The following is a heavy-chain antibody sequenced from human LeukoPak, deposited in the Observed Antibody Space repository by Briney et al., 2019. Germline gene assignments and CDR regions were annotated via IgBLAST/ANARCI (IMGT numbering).Heavy chain of an antibody. CDR1: GGSMSSGSYY. J-gene: IGHJ6*03. D-gene: IGHD3-3*01. V-gene: IGHV4-61*02. CDR2: IYTSGST. CDR3: AREIFGVVKASYYYYMDV. Sequence: SQTLSLTCTVSGGSMSSGSYYWSWIRQPAGKGLEWIGRIYTSGSTNFNPSLKSRVTISVDTSKNQFSLKLSSVTAADTAVYYCAREIFGVVKASYYYYMDVWGKGTTVTVSS.